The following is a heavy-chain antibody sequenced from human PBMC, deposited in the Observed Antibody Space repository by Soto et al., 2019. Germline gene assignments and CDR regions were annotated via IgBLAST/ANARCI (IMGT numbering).Heavy chain of an antibody. D-gene: IGHD1-1*01. CDR2: ISYSGDT. CDR1: GDSISSDGFH. Sequence: QVQLQESGPGLVKPSQTLSLTCTVSGDSISSDGFHWGWIRQLPGKVLEWIGYISYSGDTYYNPYLTSLVPIPADPSENQFSLKLSSVTAADTAVYYCARRYKWNDGGYFDYWGQGTLVTVSS. J-gene: IGHJ4*02. CDR3: ARRYKWNDGGYFDY. V-gene: IGHV4-31*01.